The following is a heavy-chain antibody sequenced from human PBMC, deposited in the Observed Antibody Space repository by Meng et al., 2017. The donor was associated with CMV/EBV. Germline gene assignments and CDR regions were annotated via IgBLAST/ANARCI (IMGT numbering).Heavy chain of an antibody. J-gene: IGHJ4*02. V-gene: IGHV4-59*01. D-gene: IGHD3-22*01. CDR2: IYYSGST. CDR1: GGSISSYY. Sequence: GSLRLSCTVSGGSISSYYWSWIRQPPGKGLEWIGYIYYSGSTNYNPSLKSRVTISVDTSKNQFSLKLSSVTAADTAVYYCARGGVVVVTSDFDYWGQGTLVTVSS. CDR3: ARGGVVVVTSDFDY.